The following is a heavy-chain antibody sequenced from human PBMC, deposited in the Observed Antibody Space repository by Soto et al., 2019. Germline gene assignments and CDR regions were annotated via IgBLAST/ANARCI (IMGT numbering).Heavy chain of an antibody. CDR2: ISDDGSRT. CDR3: VKGGWLDF. CDR1: GFSFHTFE. J-gene: IGHJ5*01. V-gene: IGHV3-23*01. Sequence: EVQLLVSGGGLVQPGGSLRLSCAASGFSFHTFEMSWVRQAPGRGLEWVSFISDDGSRTYYADAVKGRFTISRDNSKYTLYLQMNSLTVEDTAVYACVKGGWLDFWGQGTLVTVSS. D-gene: IGHD3-16*01.